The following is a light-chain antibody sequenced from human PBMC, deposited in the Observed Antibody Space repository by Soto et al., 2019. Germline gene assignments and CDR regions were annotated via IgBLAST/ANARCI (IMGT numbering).Light chain of an antibody. CDR3: SSYTGSNNLL. J-gene: IGLJ2*01. Sequence: QSALTQPPSASGSPEQSVTISCTGTSSDVGSYNYVSWYQQHPGKAPKLMIYEVSKRPSGVPDRFSGSKSGNTASLTVSGLQAEDEADYYCSSYTGSNNLLFGGGTKLTVL. CDR2: EVS. V-gene: IGLV2-8*01. CDR1: SSDVGSYNY.